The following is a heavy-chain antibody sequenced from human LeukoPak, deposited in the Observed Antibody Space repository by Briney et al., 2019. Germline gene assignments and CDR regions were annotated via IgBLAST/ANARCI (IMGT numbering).Heavy chain of an antibody. V-gene: IGHV4-4*07. CDR2: VYTSGTT. CDR3: ARTINLDY. J-gene: IGHJ4*02. D-gene: IGHD1-14*01. Sequence: SETLSLTCTVSGGSFGSFFYNWIRQPAGRGLEWIGRVYTSGTTNYNPSFQRRVTISVDTSKSQISLKLTSVTAADTAVYYCARTINLDYWGQGTLVTVSS. CDR1: GGSFGSFF.